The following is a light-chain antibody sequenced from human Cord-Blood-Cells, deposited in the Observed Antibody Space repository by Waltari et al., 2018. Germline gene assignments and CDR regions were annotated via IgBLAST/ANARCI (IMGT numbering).Light chain of an antibody. CDR2: DAS. V-gene: IGKV3-11*01. Sequence: EIVLTQSPATLSLPPGERATLSCRASQSVSSYLAWYQQKPGQAPRLLIYDASNRATGIPARFSGSGSGTDFTLTISSLEPEDFAVYYCQQRSNWPVTFGPGTKVDIK. J-gene: IGKJ3*01. CDR3: QQRSNWPVT. CDR1: QSVSSY.